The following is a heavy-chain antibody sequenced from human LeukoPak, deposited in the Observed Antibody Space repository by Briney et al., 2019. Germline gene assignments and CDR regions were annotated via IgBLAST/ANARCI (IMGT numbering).Heavy chain of an antibody. J-gene: IGHJ3*02. V-gene: IGHV3-21*01. D-gene: IGHD3-22*01. Sequence: GGSLRLSCAASGFTFSSYSMNWVRQAPGKGLEWVSSISSSSSYIYYADSVKGRFTISRDNAKNSLYLQMNSLRAEDTAVYYCARQPTYYYDSSGYYSAFDIWGQGTMVTVSS. CDR3: ARQPTYYYDSSGYYSAFDI. CDR1: GFTFSSYS. CDR2: ISSSSSYI.